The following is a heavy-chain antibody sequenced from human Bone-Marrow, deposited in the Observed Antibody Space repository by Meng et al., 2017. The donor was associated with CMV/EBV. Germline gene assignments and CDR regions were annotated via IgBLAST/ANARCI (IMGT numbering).Heavy chain of an antibody. CDR3: AKDSPRFDP. J-gene: IGHJ5*02. Sequence: GESLKISCAASGFTFSSYAMHWVRQAPGKGLEWVAVISYDGTNEYYADSVKGRFTISRDNSKNTLYLQMNSLRAEDTAVYYCAKDSPRFDPWGQGTLVTVSS. CDR1: GFTFSSYA. V-gene: IGHV3-30-3*01. CDR2: ISYDGTNE.